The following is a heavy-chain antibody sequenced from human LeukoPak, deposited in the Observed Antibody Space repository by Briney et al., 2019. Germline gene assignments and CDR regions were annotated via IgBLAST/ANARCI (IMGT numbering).Heavy chain of an antibody. CDR3: VTNIAGAFDI. D-gene: IGHD1-1*01. V-gene: IGHV3-64*01. J-gene: IGHJ3*02. CDR2: VSADGVST. CDR1: GFTFSAYA. Sequence: PGGSLRLSCSASGFTFSAYAMHWVRQAPGKGLEHVSIVSADGVSTYYAMSVKGRFTISRDNSKSTVYLQVGSLRGEDMAMYYCVTNIAGAFDIWGQGTMVTASS.